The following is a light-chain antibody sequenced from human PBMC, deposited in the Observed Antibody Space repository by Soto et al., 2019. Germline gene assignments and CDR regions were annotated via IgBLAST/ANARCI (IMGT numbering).Light chain of an antibody. V-gene: IGKV3-20*01. J-gene: IGKJ1*01. Sequence: EILLTQSPGTLSLSTGERATLSFRASQNVDSNYLAGYQQKPGQAPSIIIFGASGRATGIPDRLSGSGCGTDFTITISRLEPEDFAVYYCQQYGSLSWTFGQGTKVDI. CDR3: QQYGSLSWT. CDR1: QNVDSNY. CDR2: GAS.